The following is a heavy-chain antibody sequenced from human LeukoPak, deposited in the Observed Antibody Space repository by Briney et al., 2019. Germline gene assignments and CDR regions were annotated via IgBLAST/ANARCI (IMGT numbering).Heavy chain of an antibody. CDR2: INHSGST. CDR3: ASLIVVVTTGWFDP. D-gene: IGHD3-22*01. J-gene: IGHJ5*02. CDR1: GGSFSGYY. V-gene: IGHV4-34*01. Sequence: SETLSLTCAVYGGSFSGYYWSWIRQPPGKGLEWIGEINHSGSTNYNPSLKSRVTISVDTSKNQFSLKLSSVTTADTAVYYCASLIVVVTTGWFDPWGQGTLVTVSS.